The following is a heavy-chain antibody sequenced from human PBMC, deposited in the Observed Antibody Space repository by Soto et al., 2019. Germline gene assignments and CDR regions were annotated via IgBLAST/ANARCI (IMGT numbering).Heavy chain of an antibody. V-gene: IGHV3-30*18. CDR2: ISYDGSNK. CDR3: AKEGGSIAVADIPPAYFDY. Sequence: GGSLRLSCAASGFTFSSYGMHWVRQAPGKGLEWVAVISYDGSNKYYADSVKGRFTISRDNSKNTLYLQMNSLRAEDTAVYYCAKEGGSIAVADIPPAYFDYWGQGTLVTVSS. CDR1: GFTFSSYG. J-gene: IGHJ4*02. D-gene: IGHD6-19*01.